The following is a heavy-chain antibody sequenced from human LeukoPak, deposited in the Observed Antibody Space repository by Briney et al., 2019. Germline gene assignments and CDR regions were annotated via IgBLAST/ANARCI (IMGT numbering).Heavy chain of an antibody. D-gene: IGHD4-17*01. Sequence: GGALRLSCAASGFTFSSYSMNWVRQAPGKGVEWVAFIRHDETEKYYADSVKGRFTISRDNSKNTLSLQMTSLRFDDTALYYCAKCSYGDYVAWGPGTLVTVSS. V-gene: IGHV3-30*02. CDR1: GFTFSSYS. J-gene: IGHJ5*02. CDR2: IRHDETEK. CDR3: AKCSYGDYVA.